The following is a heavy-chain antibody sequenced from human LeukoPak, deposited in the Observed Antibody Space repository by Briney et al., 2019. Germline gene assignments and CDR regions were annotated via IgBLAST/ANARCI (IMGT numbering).Heavy chain of an antibody. J-gene: IGHJ6*04. CDR1: GGTFSSYA. CDR3: ARATGDYGSGSYLVDYYYGMDV. V-gene: IGHV1-69*06. CDR2: IIPIFGTA. D-gene: IGHD3-10*01. Sequence: GASVKVSCKASGGTFSSYAISRVRQAPGQGLEWMGGIIPIFGTANYAQKFQGRVTITADKSTSTAYMELSSLRSEDTAVYYCARATGDYGSGSYLVDYYYGMDVWGKGTTVTVSS.